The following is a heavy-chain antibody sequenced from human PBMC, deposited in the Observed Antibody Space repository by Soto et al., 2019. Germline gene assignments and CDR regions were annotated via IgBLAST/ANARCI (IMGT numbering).Heavy chain of an antibody. V-gene: IGHV3-11*01. CDR3: ATGGIYYET. CDR2: INTGGSPA. J-gene: IGHJ5*02. Sequence: GGSLRLFCTVSGFAFRHNYLTWIRQAPGKGLEWLSYINTGGSPAHYADSVKGRFTISTDIAKKSLYLQMDSLRADDTGVYYCATGGIYYETWGQGTLVTVSS. CDR1: GFAFRHNY. D-gene: IGHD1-26*01.